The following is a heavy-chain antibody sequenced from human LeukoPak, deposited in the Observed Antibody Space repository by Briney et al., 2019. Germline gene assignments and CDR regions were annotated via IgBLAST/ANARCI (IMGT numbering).Heavy chain of an antibody. D-gene: IGHD4-23*01. J-gene: IGHJ4*02. Sequence: PSQTLSLTCTVSGGSISSGSYYWSWIRQPAGEGLEWIGRIYTSGSTNYNPSLKSRVTISVVTSKNQFSLKLSSVTAADTAVYYCASSTMVVTPLSDHIDYWGQGTLVTVSS. CDR1: GGSISSGSYY. CDR3: ASSTMVVTPLSDHIDY. CDR2: IYTSGST. V-gene: IGHV4-61*02.